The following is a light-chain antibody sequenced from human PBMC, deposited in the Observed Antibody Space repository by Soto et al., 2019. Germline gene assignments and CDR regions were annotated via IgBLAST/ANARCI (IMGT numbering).Light chain of an antibody. Sequence: QSVLTQPASVSGSRGQSITISCTVTSSDVSGYNTVSWYQQYPGKAPKLMIHDVNNRPSGVSNRFSGSKSGNTASLTISGLQVEYEADYYCGSYTSSTYYFFGSGTKVTVL. V-gene: IGLV2-14*01. J-gene: IGLJ1*01. CDR2: DVN. CDR3: GSYTSSTYYF. CDR1: SSDVSGYNT.